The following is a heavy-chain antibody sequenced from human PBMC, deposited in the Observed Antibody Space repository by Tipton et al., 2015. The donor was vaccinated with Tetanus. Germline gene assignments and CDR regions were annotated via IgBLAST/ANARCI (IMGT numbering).Heavy chain of an antibody. CDR3: AGGLVRWYEP. D-gene: IGHD3-10*01. J-gene: IGHJ5*02. CDR1: GGLITTGGYS. CDR2: IYQTDST. Sequence: TLSLTCTVSGGLITTGGYSWGWIRQLPGQGLEWLGYIYQTDSTYYNPSVRSRLTLSLQRSKNQVSLKLISVTAADTAVYFCAGGLVRWYEPWGRGTLVSVSS. V-gene: IGHV4-30-2*01.